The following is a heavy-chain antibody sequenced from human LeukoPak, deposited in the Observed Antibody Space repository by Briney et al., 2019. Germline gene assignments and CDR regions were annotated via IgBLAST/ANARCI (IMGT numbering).Heavy chain of an antibody. Sequence: SETLSLTCTVSGGSISSYYWSWIRQPPGKGLEWIGYIYYSRSTNYNPSLKSRVTISVDTSKNQFSLKLSSVTAADTAVYYCARHTLGSWFGELDGYYFDYWGQGTLVTVSS. J-gene: IGHJ4*02. CDR2: IYYSRST. CDR3: ARHTLGSWFGELDGYYFDY. V-gene: IGHV4-59*08. CDR1: GGSISSYY. D-gene: IGHD3-10*01.